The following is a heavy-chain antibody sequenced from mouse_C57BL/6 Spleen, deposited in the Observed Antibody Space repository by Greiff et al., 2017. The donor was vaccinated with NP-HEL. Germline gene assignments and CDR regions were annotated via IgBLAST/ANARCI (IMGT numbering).Heavy chain of an antibody. J-gene: IGHJ4*01. V-gene: IGHV1-64*01. D-gene: IGHD2-14*01. CDR2: IHPNSGST. CDR1: GYTFTSYW. CDR3: ARRYDNYAMDY. Sequence: VQLQESGAELVKPGASVKLSCKASGYTFTSYWMHWVKQRPGQGLEWIGMIHPNSGSTNYNEKFKSKATLTVDKSSSTAYMQLSSLTSEDSAVYYCARRYDNYAMDYWGQGTSVTVSS.